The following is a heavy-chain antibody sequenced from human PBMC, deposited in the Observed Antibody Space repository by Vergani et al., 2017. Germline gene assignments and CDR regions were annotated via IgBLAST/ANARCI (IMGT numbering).Heavy chain of an antibody. CDR1: GDSIISRSYY. CDR3: ASGKYYSDSTSHFRGRYFDV. D-gene: IGHD3-16*01. J-gene: IGHJ2*01. Sequence: QMQLQESGPGLVKASETLSLTCTVSGDSIISRSYYWGWIRQPPGKGLEWIGSIYNSGNGDSSSSLKSRVTISADTSKNQFSLRLTTENAADTAVYYCASGKYYSDSTSHFRGRYFDVWGRGTLVTVPS. V-gene: IGHV4-39*01. CDR2: IYNSGNG.